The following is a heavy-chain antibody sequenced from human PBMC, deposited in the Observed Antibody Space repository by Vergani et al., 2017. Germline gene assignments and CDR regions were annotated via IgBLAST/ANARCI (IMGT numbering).Heavy chain of an antibody. J-gene: IGHJ5*02. D-gene: IGHD6-19*01. CDR2: IYYRWST. V-gene: IGHV4-39*01. CDR1: GASIRSSNYY. Sequence: QVQLQESGPGLVKPSQTLSLTCTVSGASIRSSNYYWGWIRQPPGKGLEWIASIYYRWSTYYNPSLKSRVTISVDTSKNQFSLKLSSVPAADTAVYFCARHSTVEWLVKLGWIDPWGQGILVTVSS. CDR3: ARHSTVEWLVKLGWIDP.